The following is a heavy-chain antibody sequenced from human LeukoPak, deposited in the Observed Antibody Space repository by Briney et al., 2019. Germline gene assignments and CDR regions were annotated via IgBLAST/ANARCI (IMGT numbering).Heavy chain of an antibody. CDR3: ASHYYGSGSSSLDY. J-gene: IGHJ4*02. CDR2: IYYSGST. D-gene: IGHD3-10*01. Sequence: PSETLSLTCTVSGGSISSYYWSWIRQPPGKGLEWIGYIYYSGSTNHNPSLKSRVTISVDTSKNQFSLKLSSVTAADTAVYYCASHYYGSGSSSLDYWGQGTLVTVSS. CDR1: GGSISSYY. V-gene: IGHV4-59*01.